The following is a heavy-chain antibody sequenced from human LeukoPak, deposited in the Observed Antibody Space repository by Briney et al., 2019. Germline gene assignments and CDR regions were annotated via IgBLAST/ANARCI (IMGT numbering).Heavy chain of an antibody. CDR3: ARDGRANDAFDI. CDR2: IYYSGST. Sequence: SETLSLTCTVSGGSISSYYWSWIRQPPGKGLEWIGYIYYSGSTNYNPSLKSRVTISVDTSKNQFSLKLSSVTAADTAVYYCARDGRANDAFDIWGQGTMVTVSS. D-gene: IGHD1-26*01. CDR1: GGSISSYY. J-gene: IGHJ3*02. V-gene: IGHV4-59*01.